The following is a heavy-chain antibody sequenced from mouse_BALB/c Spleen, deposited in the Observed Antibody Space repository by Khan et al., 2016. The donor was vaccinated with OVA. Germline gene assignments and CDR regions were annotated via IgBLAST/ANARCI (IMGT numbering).Heavy chain of an antibody. CDR2: IDLANGNT. CDR3: ARMNA. Sequence: VQLKQSGAELVKPGASVKLSCTASGFNTKDTYMHWVKQRPEQGLEWIGRIDLANGNTKYDQKFQGKATITADTSSKTASLQPSSLTSEDTDVYCCARMNAWGQGTALTVSS. CDR1: GFNTKDTY. J-gene: IGHJ2*01. V-gene: IGHV14-3*02.